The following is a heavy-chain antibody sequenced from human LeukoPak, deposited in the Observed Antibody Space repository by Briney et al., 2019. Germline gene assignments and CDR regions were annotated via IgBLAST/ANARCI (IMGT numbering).Heavy chain of an antibody. CDR3: ATLWAYTSWGGDY. J-gene: IGHJ4*02. V-gene: IGHV3-7*01. CDR1: GFTFSTYA. D-gene: IGHD7-27*01. Sequence: QSGGSLRLSCAASGFTFSTYAMIWVRQTPGKGLEWVASIKEDGSEKYYLDSVEGRFTISRDNIKNSLYLQMNSLRDEDTAVYYCATLWAYTSWGGDYWGQGALVTVSS. CDR2: IKEDGSEK.